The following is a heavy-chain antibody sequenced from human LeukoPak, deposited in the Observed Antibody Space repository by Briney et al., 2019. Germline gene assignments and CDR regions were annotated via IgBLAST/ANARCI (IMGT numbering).Heavy chain of an antibody. CDR3: ARGPQWRGDYYYMDV. J-gene: IGHJ6*03. CDR2: MNPNSGNK. CDR1: GYSFTNFD. Sequence: ASVKVSCKASGYSFTNFDINWVRQATGQGLEWMGWMNPNSGNKGYAKEFQGRVTMTMNTSITTAYMELSSLRSEDTAVYYCARGPQWRGDYYYMDVWGRGTTVTVSS. D-gene: IGHD6-19*01. V-gene: IGHV1-8*01.